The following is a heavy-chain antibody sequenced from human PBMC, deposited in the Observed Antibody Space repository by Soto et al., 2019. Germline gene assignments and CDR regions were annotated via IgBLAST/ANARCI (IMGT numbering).Heavy chain of an antibody. J-gene: IGHJ4*02. V-gene: IGHV3-23*01. D-gene: IGHD2-21*02. CDR1: GFTFNTYA. Sequence: EEQLLESGGGLVQPGGSLRLSCAASGFTFNTYAMSWVRQAPGKGLEWVSSINPSGANTYYRDSVKGRFTISRDNSKNTVYLQMNSLRAEDTAVYYCAKTVTAEYWDQGTLVSVSS. CDR2: INPSGANT. CDR3: AKTVTAEY.